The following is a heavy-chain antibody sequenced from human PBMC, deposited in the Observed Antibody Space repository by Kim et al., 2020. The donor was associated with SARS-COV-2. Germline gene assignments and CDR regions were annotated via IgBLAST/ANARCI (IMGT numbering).Heavy chain of an antibody. CDR3: ARLHEASYYYGMDV. J-gene: IGHJ6*02. Sequence: NPSLKSRVTISVDTAKNQCSLKLSSVTAADTAVYYCARLHEASYYYGMDVWGQGTTVTVSS. V-gene: IGHV4-34*01.